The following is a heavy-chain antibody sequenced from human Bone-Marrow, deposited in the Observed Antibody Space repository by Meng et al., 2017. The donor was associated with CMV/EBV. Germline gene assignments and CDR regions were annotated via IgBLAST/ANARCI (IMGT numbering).Heavy chain of an antibody. D-gene: IGHD5-24*01. CDR1: GFTVSSDG. Sequence: GGSLRLSCAASGFTVSSDGMHWVRQAPGKGLEWVAVIWYDGYSKYYADSVKGRFTISRDNAKNSLYLQMSSLRAEDTALYYCAKEMDGWAPYYFDYWGQGTLVTVSS. CDR3: AKEMDGWAPYYFDY. V-gene: IGHV3-33*03. J-gene: IGHJ4*02. CDR2: IWYDGYSK.